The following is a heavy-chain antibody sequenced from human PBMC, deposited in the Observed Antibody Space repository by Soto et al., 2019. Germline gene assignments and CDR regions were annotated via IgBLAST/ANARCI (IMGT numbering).Heavy chain of an antibody. CDR2: SHYSGSA. V-gene: IGHV4-39*01. J-gene: IGHJ5*01. D-gene: IGHD3-22*01. CDR3: ATQYYYDSSGYYPSTTWFDF. CDR1: GGSISSSPHY. Sequence: SETLSLTCTVSGGSISSSPHYWGWIRHPPGKGLEWIASSHYSGSAYYNPSLKSRVTISVDTSKSQYSLILTSVTAADTAVYYCATQYYYDSSGYYPSTTWFDFWGHGTLVTV.